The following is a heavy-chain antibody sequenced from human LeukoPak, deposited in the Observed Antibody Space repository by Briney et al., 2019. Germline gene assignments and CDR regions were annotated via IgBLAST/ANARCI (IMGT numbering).Heavy chain of an antibody. J-gene: IGHJ3*02. CDR2: INWNGGST. V-gene: IGHV3-20*04. CDR1: GFTFDDYG. D-gene: IGHD1-26*01. Sequence: GGSLRLSCAASGFTFDDYGMSWVRQAPGKGLEWVSGINWNGGSTGYADSVKGRFTISRDDAKNSLYLQMNSLRAEDTALYYCARVRVVWDVGDAFDIWGQGTKVTVSS. CDR3: ARVRVVWDVGDAFDI.